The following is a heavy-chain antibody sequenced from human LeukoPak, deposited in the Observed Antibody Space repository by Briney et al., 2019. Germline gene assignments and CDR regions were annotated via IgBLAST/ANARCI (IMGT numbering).Heavy chain of an antibody. J-gene: IGHJ4*02. D-gene: IGHD3-10*01. Sequence: GESLKISCKGSGYRFTNYWIGWVRQMPGKGLEWMGIFYPGDSDPRYSPSFQGQVTISADKSISTVYLQWSSLKASDTAMYYCARRGVRRTYYFDYWGQGTLVTVSS. V-gene: IGHV5-51*01. CDR2: FYPGDSDP. CDR1: GYRFTNYW. CDR3: ARRGVRRTYYFDY.